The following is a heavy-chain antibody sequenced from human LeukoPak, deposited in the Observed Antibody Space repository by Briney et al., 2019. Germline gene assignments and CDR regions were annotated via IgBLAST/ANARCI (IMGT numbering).Heavy chain of an antibody. D-gene: IGHD2-21*02. CDR2: IFYSGNT. J-gene: IGHJ3*02. V-gene: IGHV4-39*07. Sequence: SETLSLTCIVSGGSIRSSSYYWGWIRQPPGKGLEWIGSIFYSGNTNYNPSLKSRVTISVDTSKNQFSLKLSSVTDADTAVYYCARGAYCGGDCYREAFDIWGQGTMVIVSS. CDR3: ARGAYCGGDCYREAFDI. CDR1: GGSIRSSSYY.